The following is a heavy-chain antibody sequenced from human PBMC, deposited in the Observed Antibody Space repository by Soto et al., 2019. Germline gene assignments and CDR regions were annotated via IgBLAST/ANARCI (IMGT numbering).Heavy chain of an antibody. J-gene: IGHJ6*02. Sequence: TGGSLRLYCGTSGFTFSSYGIHWVRQAPGKGLEWVAVISYDGSNKYYADSVKGRFTISRDNSKNTLYLQMNSLRAEDTAVYYCAKENVVRGAIYYYYGMDVWGQGTTVTV. CDR2: ISYDGSNK. CDR1: GFTFSSYG. CDR3: AKENVVRGAIYYYYGMDV. V-gene: IGHV3-30*18. D-gene: IGHD3-10*01.